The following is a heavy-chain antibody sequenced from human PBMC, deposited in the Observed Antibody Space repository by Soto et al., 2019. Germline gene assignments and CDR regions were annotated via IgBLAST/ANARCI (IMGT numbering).Heavy chain of an antibody. CDR1: VFTFSSYG. J-gene: IGHJ4*02. Sequence: PGWSLRLSCASSVFTFSSYGMHWVRQAPGKGLEWVAVIWYDGSNKYYADSVKGRFTISRDNSKNTLYLQMNSLRAEGTAVYYCARDRSSRVDYFDYWGQGTLVTVSS. D-gene: IGHD6-6*01. CDR2: IWYDGSNK. CDR3: ARDRSSRVDYFDY. V-gene: IGHV3-33*01.